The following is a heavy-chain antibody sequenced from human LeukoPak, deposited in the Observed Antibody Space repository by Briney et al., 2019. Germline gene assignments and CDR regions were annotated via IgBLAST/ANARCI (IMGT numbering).Heavy chain of an antibody. V-gene: IGHV4-4*07. CDR3: AREFSGTSIAARVFDS. CDR2: IHTSGST. J-gene: IGHJ4*02. D-gene: IGHD6-6*01. CDR1: GGSITSYY. Sequence: SETLSLTCTVSGGSITSYYWTYIRQPAGKGLEWIGRIHTSGSTNHNPPLKSRVTMSVDTSKNQFSLNLSSVTAADTAMYYCAREFSGTSIAARVFDSWGQGTLVTVSS.